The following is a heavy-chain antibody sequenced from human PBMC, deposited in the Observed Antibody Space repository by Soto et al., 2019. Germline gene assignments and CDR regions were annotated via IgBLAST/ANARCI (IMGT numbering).Heavy chain of an antibody. J-gene: IGHJ3*02. CDR2: IYDDGST. V-gene: IGHV4-59*01. Sequence: PSETLSLTCSVAGFSLNRYYVGWLRRPPGKGLEWIGWIYDDGSTNYNPSLEGRVTISVDTSKNQFSLKLRSVTAADTAVYYCERGWGIALDDAFDIWGPGTMVTVSS. CDR3: ERGWGIALDDAFDI. D-gene: IGHD6-19*01. CDR1: GFSLNRYY.